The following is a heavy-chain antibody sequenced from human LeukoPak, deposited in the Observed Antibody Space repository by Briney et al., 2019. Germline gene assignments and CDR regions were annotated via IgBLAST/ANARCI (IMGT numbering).Heavy chain of an antibody. V-gene: IGHV1-18*01. CDR3: ATARPPITMVRERHLNWFDP. J-gene: IGHJ5*02. CDR1: GYTFTSYG. Sequence: ASVKVSCKASGYTFTSYGISWVRQAPGQGLEWMGWISAYNGNTNYAQKLQGRVTMTTDTSTSTAYMELRSLRSDDTAVYYCATARPPITMVRERHLNWFDPWGQGTLVTVSS. CDR2: ISAYNGNT. D-gene: IGHD3-10*01.